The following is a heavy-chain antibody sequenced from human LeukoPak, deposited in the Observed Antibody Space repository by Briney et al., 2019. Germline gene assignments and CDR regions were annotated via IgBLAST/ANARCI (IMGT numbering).Heavy chain of an antibody. CDR2: ISTGSSYI. CDR3: VRDSQYYYDSSGYYYDYYYYYMDV. J-gene: IGHJ6*03. D-gene: IGHD3-22*01. Sequence: GGSLRLSCAAFGFTFSNYSMNWVRQAPGKGLEWVSSISTGSSYIYYADSVKGRFTISRDNAKNSLYLQMNSLRAEDTAVYYCVRDSQYYYDSSGYYYDYYYYYMDVWGKGTTVTISS. CDR1: GFTFSNYS. V-gene: IGHV3-21*01.